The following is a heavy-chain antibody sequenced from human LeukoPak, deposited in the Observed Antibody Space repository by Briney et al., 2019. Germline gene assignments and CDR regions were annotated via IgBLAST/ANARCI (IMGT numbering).Heavy chain of an antibody. J-gene: IGHJ3*02. V-gene: IGHV4-61*02. CDR1: GGSISSGNYY. CDR3: ARDPSAARPPDAFDI. Sequence: PSETLSLTCTVSGGSISSGNYYWSWIRQPAGKGLEWIGRIYTSGSTNCNPSLKSRVTISVDTSKNQFSLKLSSVTAADTAVYYCARDPSAARPPDAFDIWGQGTMVTVSS. D-gene: IGHD6-6*01. CDR2: IYTSGST.